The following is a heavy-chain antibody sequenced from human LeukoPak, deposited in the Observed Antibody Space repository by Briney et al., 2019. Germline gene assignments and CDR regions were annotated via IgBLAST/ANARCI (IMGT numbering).Heavy chain of an antibody. CDR3: ARLGWWDS. V-gene: IGHV4-34*01. J-gene: IGHJ4*02. CDR1: GGSFSGYY. Sequence: SATLSLTCAVSGGSFSGYYWSWIRQPPGKGLEWIGEINHSGSTNYNPSLKSRVTISVDTSKNQFSLKLSSVTAADTAVYYCARLGWWDSWGQGTLVTVSS. D-gene: IGHD2-15*01. CDR2: INHSGST.